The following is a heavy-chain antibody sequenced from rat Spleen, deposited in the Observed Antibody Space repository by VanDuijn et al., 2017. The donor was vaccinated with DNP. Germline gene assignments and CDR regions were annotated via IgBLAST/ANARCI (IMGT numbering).Heavy chain of an antibody. J-gene: IGHJ2*01. CDR1: GFTFSDYN. CDR3: ARPDY. CDR2: ISYDGSNT. Sequence: EVQLVESGGGLVQPGRSLKLCCVASGFTFSDYNMVWVRQAPKKGLEWVATISYDGSNTNYRDSVKGRFTISRDNAKRTLYLQMDSLRSEDTATYYCARPDYWGQGVMVTVSS. V-gene: IGHV5-7*01.